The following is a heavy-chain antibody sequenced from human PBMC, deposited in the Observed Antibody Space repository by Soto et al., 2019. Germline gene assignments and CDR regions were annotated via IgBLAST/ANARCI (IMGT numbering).Heavy chain of an antibody. CDR3: ARAAIHGSSWSFWFDP. D-gene: IGHD6-13*01. CDR2: IIPLFGTT. V-gene: IGHV1-69*13. Sequence: GASVKVSCKTSGGTFSRHAINWVRQAPGQGLEWMGGIIPLFGTTNYAQKFKGRVTISADESTSTAYMELSSLTSEDAAVYYCARAAIHGSSWSFWFDPWGQGTLVTSPQ. J-gene: IGHJ5*02. CDR1: GGTFSRHA.